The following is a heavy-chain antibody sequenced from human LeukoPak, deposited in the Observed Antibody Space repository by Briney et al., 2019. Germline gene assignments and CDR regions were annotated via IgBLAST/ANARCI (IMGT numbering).Heavy chain of an antibody. D-gene: IGHD3-10*01. CDR1: GFTFSSYG. V-gene: IGHV3-30*18. J-gene: IGHJ2*01. CDR2: ISYDGSNK. CDR3: AKEGGYGSETGYFDL. Sequence: GGSLRLSCAASGFTFSSYGMHWVRQAPGKGLEWVAVISYDGSNKYYADSVKGRFTFSRDNSKNTLYLQMNSLRAEDTAVYYCAKEGGYGSETGYFDLWGRGTLVTASS.